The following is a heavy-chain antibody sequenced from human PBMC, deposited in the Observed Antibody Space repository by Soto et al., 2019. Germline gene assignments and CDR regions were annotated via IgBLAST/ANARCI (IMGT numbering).Heavy chain of an antibody. CDR2: IYYSGST. CDR3: ARQLYGSYYGMDV. D-gene: IGHD3-10*01. Sequence: PSETLSLTCTVSGGSISSSSYYWGWIRQPPGKGLEWIGSIYYSGSTYYNPSLKSRVTISVDTSKNQFSLKLSSVTAADTAVYYCARQLYGSYYGMDVWGQGTTVTVSS. V-gene: IGHV4-39*01. J-gene: IGHJ6*02. CDR1: GGSISSSSYY.